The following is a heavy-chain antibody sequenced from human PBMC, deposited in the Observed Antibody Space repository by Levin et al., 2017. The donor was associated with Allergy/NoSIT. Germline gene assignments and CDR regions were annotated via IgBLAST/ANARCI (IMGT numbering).Heavy chain of an antibody. CDR3: AREGEPYSSGWSPRGGAFDI. CDR2: IKQDGSEK. CDR1: AFTFSSYW. V-gene: IGHV3-7*01. Sequence: GGSLRLSCAASAFTFSSYWMSWVRQAPGKGLEWVANIKQDGSEKYYVDSVKGRFTISRDNAKNSLYLQMNSLRAEDTAVYYCAREGEPYSSGWSPRGGAFDIWGQGTMVTVSS. D-gene: IGHD6-19*01. J-gene: IGHJ3*02.